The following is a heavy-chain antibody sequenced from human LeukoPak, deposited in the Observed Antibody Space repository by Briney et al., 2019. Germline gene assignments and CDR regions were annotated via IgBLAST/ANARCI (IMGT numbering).Heavy chain of an antibody. Sequence: SVKVSCKASGGTFSSYAISWVRQAPGQGLEWMGRIIPILGTANYAQKFQGRVTITADKSTSTAYMELSSLRSEDTAVYYCARNRGSGGYYYGMDVWGQGTTVTVSS. J-gene: IGHJ6*02. D-gene: IGHD2-15*01. CDR3: ARNRGSGGYYYGMDV. CDR2: IIPILGTA. CDR1: GGTFSSYA. V-gene: IGHV1-69*04.